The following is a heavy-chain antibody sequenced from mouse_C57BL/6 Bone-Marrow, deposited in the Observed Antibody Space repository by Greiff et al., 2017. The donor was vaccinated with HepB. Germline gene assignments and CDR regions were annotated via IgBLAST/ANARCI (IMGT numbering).Heavy chain of an antibody. Sequence: EVQLQQSGPSLVRPSQTLSLTCTVTGFSINSDCYWIWIRQFPGNKLEYIGYTFYSGITYYNPSLESRTYITRDTSKNQFSLKLSSVTTEDTATYYCARAPYCNYSYAMDDWGQGTSVTVSS. J-gene: IGHJ4*01. CDR2: TFYSGIT. V-gene: IGHV3-3*01. CDR3: ARAPYCNYSYAMDD. D-gene: IGHD2-1*01. CDR1: GFSINSDCY.